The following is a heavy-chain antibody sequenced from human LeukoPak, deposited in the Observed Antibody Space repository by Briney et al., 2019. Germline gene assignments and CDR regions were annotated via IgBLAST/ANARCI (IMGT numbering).Heavy chain of an antibody. CDR1: GRSISSSSYY. D-gene: IGHD7-27*01. Sequence: PSETLSLTCTVSGRSISSSSYYWGWIRQPPGKGLEWIGSIYYSGSTYYNPSLKSRVTISVDTSKNQFSLKLSSVTAADTAVYYCARLGIYLPFDYWGQGTLVTVSS. V-gene: IGHV4-39*01. CDR2: IYYSGST. J-gene: IGHJ4*02. CDR3: ARLGIYLPFDY.